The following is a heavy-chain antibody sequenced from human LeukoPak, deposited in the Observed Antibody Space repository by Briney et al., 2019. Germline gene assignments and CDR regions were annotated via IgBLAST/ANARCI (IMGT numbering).Heavy chain of an antibody. J-gene: IGHJ4*02. CDR3: ARGGYYYDSSGPHFDY. V-gene: IGHV3-30*03. CDR1: GFTFSSYG. D-gene: IGHD3-22*01. Sequence: PGGSLRLSCAASGFTFSSYGMHWVRQAPGKGLEWVAVISYDGSSKYYADSVKGRSTISRDNSKNTLYLQMNSLRAEDTAVYYCARGGYYYDSSGPHFDYWGQGTLVTVSS. CDR2: ISYDGSSK.